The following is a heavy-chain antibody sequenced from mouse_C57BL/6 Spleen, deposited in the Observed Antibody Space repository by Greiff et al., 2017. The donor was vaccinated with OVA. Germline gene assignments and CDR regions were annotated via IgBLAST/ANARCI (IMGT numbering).Heavy chain of an antibody. CDR1: GYSFTDYN. D-gene: IGHD2-1*01. CDR2: INPNYGTT. CDR3: ARKIYYGNYGVMDY. Sequence: EVKLQESGPELVKPGASVKISCKASGYSFTDYNMNWVKQSNGKSLEWIGVINPNYGTTSYNQKFKGKATLTVDQSSSTAYMQLNSLTSEDSAVYYCARKIYYGNYGVMDYWGQGTSVTVSS. V-gene: IGHV1-39*01. J-gene: IGHJ4*01.